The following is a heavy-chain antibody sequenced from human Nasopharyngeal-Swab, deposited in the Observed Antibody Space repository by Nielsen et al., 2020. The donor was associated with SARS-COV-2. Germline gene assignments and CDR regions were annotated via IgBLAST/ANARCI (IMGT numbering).Heavy chain of an antibody. Sequence: SETLSLTCTVSGGSITSYFWSWIRQPPGKGLEWIGYIYYTGSTNYNPSLKSRVTISLDMSKNQFSLKLTSVTAADTAVYYCARQGTVGTRFDYWGQGTLVTVSS. D-gene: IGHD3/OR15-3a*01. CDR3: ARQGTVGTRFDY. CDR2: IYYTGST. J-gene: IGHJ4*02. V-gene: IGHV4-59*08. CDR1: GGSITSYF.